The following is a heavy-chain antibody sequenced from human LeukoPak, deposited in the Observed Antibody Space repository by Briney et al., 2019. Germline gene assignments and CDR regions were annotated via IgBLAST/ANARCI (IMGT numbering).Heavy chain of an antibody. CDR1: GGDFSRYP. CDR2: IIPIFGTA. Sequence: ASVKVSCKASGGDFSRYPIGWGRQSPGQGLEWMGGIIPIFGTADYAQKFQGRVTISADESTTTAYMALNSLTSEDSAVYYCARLAPVGTYYPYDDWGHRTQFTVSS. V-gene: IGHV1-69*13. CDR3: ARLAPVGTYYPYDD. D-gene: IGHD1-26*01. J-gene: IGHJ4*01.